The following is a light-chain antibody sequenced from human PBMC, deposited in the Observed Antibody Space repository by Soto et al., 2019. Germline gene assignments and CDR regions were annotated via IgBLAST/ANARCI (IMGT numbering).Light chain of an antibody. J-gene: IGKJ2*01. CDR3: QQYGSSPLYT. CDR2: GAS. CDR1: QSVSSSY. Sequence: EIVLTQSPGTLSLSPGERATLSFRASQSVSSSYLAWYQQKPGQAPRLLIFGASSRATGIPGRFSGSGSGTDFTLTISRLEPEDSAVYYCQQYGSSPLYTFGQGTKLGIK. V-gene: IGKV3-20*01.